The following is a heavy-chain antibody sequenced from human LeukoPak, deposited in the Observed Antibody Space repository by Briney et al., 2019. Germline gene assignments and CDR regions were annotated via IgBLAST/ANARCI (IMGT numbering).Heavy chain of an antibody. CDR2: ISGSGGST. V-gene: IGHV3-23*01. D-gene: IGHD3-3*01. CDR3: AKTARSDYDFWSGFFDD. Sequence: GGSLRLSCAASGFTFSSYAMSWVRQAPGKGLKWVSAISGSGGSTYYADSVKSRFTISRDNSKNTLYLQMNSLRAEDTAVYYCAKTARSDYDFWSGFFDDWGQGTLVTVFS. J-gene: IGHJ4*02. CDR1: GFTFSSYA.